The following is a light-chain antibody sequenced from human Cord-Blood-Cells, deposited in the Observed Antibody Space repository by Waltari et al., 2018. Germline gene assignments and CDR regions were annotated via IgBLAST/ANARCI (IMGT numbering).Light chain of an antibody. CDR1: NIGSKS. V-gene: IGLV3-21*04. CDR2: YDS. J-gene: IGLJ2*01. Sequence: SYVLTQPPSVSVAPGKTARITCGGNNIGSKSVNWYQQKPGHAPVLVIYYDSDRPSGIPERFSGSNSGNTATLTISRVEAGDEADYYCQVWDSSSDHVVFGGGTKLTVL. CDR3: QVWDSSSDHVV.